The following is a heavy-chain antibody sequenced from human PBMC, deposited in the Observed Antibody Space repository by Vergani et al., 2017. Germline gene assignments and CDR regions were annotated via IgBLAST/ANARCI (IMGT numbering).Heavy chain of an antibody. J-gene: IGHJ4*02. Sequence: VQLLESGGGVVQPGRSLRISCAASGFTFSSYAMHWVRQAPGKGLEWVAVISYDGSNKYYADSVKGRVTSSRDNSKNTLYLQMNSLRAEDTAVYYCARKEQWLVPYFDYWGQGTLVTVSS. CDR2: ISYDGSNK. CDR1: GFTFSSYA. CDR3: ARKEQWLVPYFDY. D-gene: IGHD6-19*01. V-gene: IGHV3-30-3*01.